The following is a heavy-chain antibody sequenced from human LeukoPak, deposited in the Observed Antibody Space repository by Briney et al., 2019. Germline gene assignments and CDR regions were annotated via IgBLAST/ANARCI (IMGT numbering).Heavy chain of an antibody. V-gene: IGHV3-21*01. Sequence: PGGSLRLSCAASGFTFSSYSMNWVRQAPGKGLEWVSSISSSSSYIYYADSVKGRFTISRDNAKNSLSLQMNSLRAEDTAVYYCARDVITIFQNPYYYSYGMDVWGQGTTVTVSS. D-gene: IGHD3-9*01. CDR1: GFTFSSYS. J-gene: IGHJ6*02. CDR2: ISSSSSYI. CDR3: ARDVITIFQNPYYYSYGMDV.